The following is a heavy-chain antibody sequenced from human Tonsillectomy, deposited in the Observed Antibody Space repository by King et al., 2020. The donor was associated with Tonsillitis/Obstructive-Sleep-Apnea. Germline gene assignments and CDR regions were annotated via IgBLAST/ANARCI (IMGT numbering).Heavy chain of an antibody. CDR2: ISARGGST. CDR1: GFTFTTYA. Sequence: VQLVESGGGLVQPGGSLILSCAASGFTFTTYAMTWVRQAPGKGLEWVSSISARGGSTSYPDSVKGRFTVSRDISKNTLYLQMNSLRAEETAVYHCARTGTTPYYYYMDVWGKGTTVTVSS. D-gene: IGHD1-1*01. V-gene: IGHV3-23*04. CDR3: ARTGTTPYYYYMDV. J-gene: IGHJ6*03.